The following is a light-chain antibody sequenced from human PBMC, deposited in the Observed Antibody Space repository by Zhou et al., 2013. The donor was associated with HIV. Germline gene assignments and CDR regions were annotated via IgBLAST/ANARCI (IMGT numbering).Light chain of an antibody. J-gene: IGKJ1*01. CDR1: QSVSSN. Sequence: EIVMTQSPATLSVSPGERATLSCRASQSVSSNLAWYQQKPGQAPRLLMYGASNRAPGIPDRFSGSGSGTDFTLTISRLEPEDFAVYYCQQYVTSGWTFGQGTKVEIK. V-gene: IGKV3-20*01. CDR2: GAS. CDR3: QQYVTSGWT.